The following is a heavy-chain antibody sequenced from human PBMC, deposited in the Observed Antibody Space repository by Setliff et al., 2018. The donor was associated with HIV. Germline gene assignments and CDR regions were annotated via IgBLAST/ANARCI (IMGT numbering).Heavy chain of an antibody. CDR3: AKVLGVIMAFDI. CDR2: IYNSGGT. V-gene: IGHV4-59*01. Sequence: SETLSLTCTVSGGSMSSYFWSWIRQSPGKGLEWIGYIYNSGGTNYNPSLKSRVTIQVDTSNNRFSLNLRSATVADTAVYFCAKVLGVIMAFDIWGPGAPVTV. J-gene: IGHJ3*02. CDR1: GGSMSSYF.